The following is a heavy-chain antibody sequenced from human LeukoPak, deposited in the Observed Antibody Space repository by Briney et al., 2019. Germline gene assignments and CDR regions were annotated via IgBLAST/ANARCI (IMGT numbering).Heavy chain of an antibody. CDR3: TTDESYPGSGSQDY. J-gene: IGHJ4*02. CDR1: GFTFSNAW. CDR2: IKSKTDGGTT. D-gene: IGHD3-10*01. V-gene: IGHV3-15*01. Sequence: PGGSLRLSCAASGFTFSNAWMSWVRQAPGKGLEWVGRIKSKTDGGTTDYAAPVKGRFTISRDDSKNTLYLQMNSLKTEDTAVYYCTTDESYPGSGSQDYWGQGTLVTVSS.